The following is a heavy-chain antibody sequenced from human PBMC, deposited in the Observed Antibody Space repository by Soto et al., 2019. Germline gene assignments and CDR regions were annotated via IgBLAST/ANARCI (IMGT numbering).Heavy chain of an antibody. CDR3: ARDKDRLQLGGNYYYILYV. Sequence: QVQLVQSGAEVKKPGSSVKVSCKTSGGTFSTSAISWVRQAPGQGREWVGGIMPVFPTPDYAQNFQGRVNITADDSTTTAYLELTSLRADDTAVYSCARDKDRLQLGGNYYYILYVWCQGPAITVSS. V-gene: IGHV1-69*12. J-gene: IGHJ6*02. CDR1: GGTFSTSA. D-gene: IGHD1-1*01. CDR2: IMPVFPTP.